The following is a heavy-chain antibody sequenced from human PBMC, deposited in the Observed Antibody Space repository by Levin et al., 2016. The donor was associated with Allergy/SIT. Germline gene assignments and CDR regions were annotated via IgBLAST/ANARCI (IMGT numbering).Heavy chain of an antibody. Sequence: SVKVSCKASGGTFSSYAISWVRQAPGQGLEWMGGIIPIFGTANYAQKFQGRVTITADESTSTAYMELSSLRSEDTAVYYCARVRGIIQLWFDYWGQGTLVTVSS. CDR1: GGTFSSYA. D-gene: IGHD5-18*01. CDR2: IIPIFGTA. V-gene: IGHV1-69*13. CDR3: ARVRGIIQLWFDY. J-gene: IGHJ4*02.